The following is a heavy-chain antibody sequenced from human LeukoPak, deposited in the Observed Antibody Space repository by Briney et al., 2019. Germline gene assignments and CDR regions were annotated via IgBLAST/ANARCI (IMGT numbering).Heavy chain of an antibody. CDR3: AKARRYGSGWYVLVVDY. D-gene: IGHD6-19*01. J-gene: IGHJ4*02. CDR2: ISGSGGST. V-gene: IGHV3-23*01. CDR1: VFTFSSYA. Sequence: GGSLRLSCAASVFTFSSYAMSSVRQAPGKGLEWVSAISGSGGSTYYADSVKGRFTISRDNSKNTLYLQMNSLRAEDTAVYYCAKARRYGSGWYVLVVDYWHGGNLVTVSS.